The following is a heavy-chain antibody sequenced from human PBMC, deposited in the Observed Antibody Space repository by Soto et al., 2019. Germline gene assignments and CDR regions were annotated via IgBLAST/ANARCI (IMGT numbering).Heavy chain of an antibody. Sequence: EVQLLESGGVLVQPGGSLRLSCAASGFTFSTYAMSWVRQAPGKGLEWVSAISGSGGSTFHADSVKGRFTISRDNSKNTLYLQMNSLRAEDTAVYYCAKAGYGSAYYNQDYWGQGTLVTASS. CDR3: AKAGYGSAYYNQDY. CDR2: ISGSGGST. D-gene: IGHD3-10*01. V-gene: IGHV3-23*01. J-gene: IGHJ4*02. CDR1: GFTFSTYA.